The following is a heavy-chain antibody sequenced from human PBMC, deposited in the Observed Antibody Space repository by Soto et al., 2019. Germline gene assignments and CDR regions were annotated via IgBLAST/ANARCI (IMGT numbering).Heavy chain of an antibody. CDR2: VYSSGST. CDR3: ARPTLGLRRDYYYMDV. V-gene: IGHV4-59*01. Sequence: SETLSLTCTVSGGSISSYYWSWIRQPPGKGLEWIGYVYSSGSTNYNPSLKSRVTISVDTSKNQFSLKLSSVIAADTAVYYCARPTLGLRRDYYYMDVWGKGSTVTVSS. CDR1: GGSISSYY. J-gene: IGHJ6*03. D-gene: IGHD5-12*01.